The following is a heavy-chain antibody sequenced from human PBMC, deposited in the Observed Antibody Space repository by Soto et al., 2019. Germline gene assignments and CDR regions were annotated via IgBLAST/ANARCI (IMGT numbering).Heavy chain of an antibody. V-gene: IGHV3-48*03. CDR2: ITSGGTVF. CDR1: GFNVGDYE. Sequence: GSLRLSCAASGFNVGDYEMNWVRQAPGKGLEWTSMITSGGTVFYYADSVRGRFAISRDDTENSLHLQMNSLRVEDTAMYYCARGRYALGVWGQGTTVTVSS. J-gene: IGHJ6*02. CDR3: ARGRYALGV. D-gene: IGHD3-9*01.